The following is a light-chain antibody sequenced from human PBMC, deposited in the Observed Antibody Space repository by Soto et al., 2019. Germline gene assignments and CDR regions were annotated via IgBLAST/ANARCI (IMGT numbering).Light chain of an antibody. V-gene: IGLV1-47*01. CDR2: RNN. J-gene: IGLJ3*02. Sequence: QSVLTQPPSASGTPGQRVTISCSGSSSNIGSHSVYWYQQLPGTAPKLLIYRNNQRPSGVPDRFSGSKSGTSASLAISGLRSEDEANYFCAAWDDSLSVWVFGGGTKLTVL. CDR1: SSNIGSHS. CDR3: AAWDDSLSVWV.